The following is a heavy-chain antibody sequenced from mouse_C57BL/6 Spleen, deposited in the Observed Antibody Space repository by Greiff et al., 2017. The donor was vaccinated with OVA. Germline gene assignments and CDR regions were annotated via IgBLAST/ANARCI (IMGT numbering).Heavy chain of an antibody. D-gene: IGHD3-2*02. CDR2: INPNNGGT. CDR3: AIDSSGYDYFDY. J-gene: IGHJ2*01. V-gene: IGHV1-53*01. Sequence: VQLQQPGTELVKPGASVKLSCKASGYTFTSYWMHWVKQRPGQGLEWIGNINPNNGGTIYNQKFKGKATLTVDKSSSTAYMELRSLTSEDTAVYYCAIDSSGYDYFDYWGQGTTLTVSS. CDR1: GYTFTSYW.